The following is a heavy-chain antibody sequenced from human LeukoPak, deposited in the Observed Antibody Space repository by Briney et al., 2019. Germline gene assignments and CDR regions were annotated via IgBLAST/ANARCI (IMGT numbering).Heavy chain of an antibody. D-gene: IGHD5-12*01. Sequence: GTSLRLSCAASGFTFSSYGMHWVRQAPGKGLEWVTVIGTNKYYADSVKGRFTISRDNSMNRLYLQMDSLRPEDTAVYYCAKERGALSGYDGWGQGTLVTVSS. V-gene: IGHV3-30*18. J-gene: IGHJ4*02. CDR3: AKERGALSGYDG. CDR1: GFTFSSYG. CDR2: IGTNK.